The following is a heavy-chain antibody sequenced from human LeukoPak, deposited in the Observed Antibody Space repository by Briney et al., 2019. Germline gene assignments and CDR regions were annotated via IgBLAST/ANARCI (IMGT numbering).Heavy chain of an antibody. CDR3: ARDQVYDSTSFDI. CDR1: GGTFSSYA. CDR2: ISAYNGNT. V-gene: IGHV1-18*01. D-gene: IGHD3-22*01. J-gene: IGHJ3*02. Sequence: ASVTVSCKASGGTFSSYAISWVRQAPGQGLEWMGWISAYNGNTNYAQKLQGRVTMTTDTSTSTAYMELRSLRSDDTAVYYCARDQVYDSTSFDIWGQGTMVTVSS.